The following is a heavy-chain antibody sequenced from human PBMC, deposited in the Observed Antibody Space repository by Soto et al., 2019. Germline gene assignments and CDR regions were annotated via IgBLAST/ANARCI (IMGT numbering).Heavy chain of an antibody. CDR1: GYTFTNHA. V-gene: IGHV1-3*01. CDR3: VRENYYYGMDV. Sequence: ASVKVSCKTSGYTFTNHAMHWVRQAPGQRLEWMGWISAGNGDTKSSQRFQGRVTITRDTSASTAYMEMNSLRAEDTAVYYCVRENYYYGMDVWGQGTTVTVSS. J-gene: IGHJ6*02. CDR2: ISAGNGDT.